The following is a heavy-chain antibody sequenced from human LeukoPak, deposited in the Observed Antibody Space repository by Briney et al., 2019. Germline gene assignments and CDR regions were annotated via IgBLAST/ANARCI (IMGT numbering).Heavy chain of an antibody. V-gene: IGHV1-69*13. J-gene: IGHJ5*02. Sequence: SVKVSCKASGGTFSSYAISWVRQAPGQGLEWMGGIIPIFGTANYAQKFQGRVTITADESTSTAYMGLSSLRSEDTAVYYCARDWWKVTSLAVAGSNWFDPWGQGTLVTVSS. D-gene: IGHD6-19*01. CDR1: GGTFSSYA. CDR3: ARDWWKVTSLAVAGSNWFDP. CDR2: IIPIFGTA.